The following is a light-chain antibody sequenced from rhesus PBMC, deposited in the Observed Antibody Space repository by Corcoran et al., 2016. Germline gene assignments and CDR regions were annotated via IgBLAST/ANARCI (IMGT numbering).Light chain of an antibody. V-gene: IGKV3-17*02. CDR2: GAS. CDR3: QQATNWSWT. J-gene: IGKJ1*01. Sequence: EIVLTQSPATLSLSPGERATLSCRASQSVSSRLAWYQQKPGQAPRALIYGASNRVTGIPDRFSGRGSRTDFTLTISSLEPEDVAVYFCQQATNWSWTFGQGTKVEI. CDR1: QSVSSR.